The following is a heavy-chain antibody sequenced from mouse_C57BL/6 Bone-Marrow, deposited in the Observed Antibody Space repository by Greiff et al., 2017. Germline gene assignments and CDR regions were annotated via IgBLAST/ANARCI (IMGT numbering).Heavy chain of an antibody. CDR1: GYTFTSYW. J-gene: IGHJ2*01. CDR3: ASSGWLLPCYLDY. CDR2: IDPNSGGT. Sequence: QVQLQQPGAELVKPGASVKLSCKASGYTFTSYWMHWVKQRPGRGLGWIGRIDPNSGGTKYNEKFQSKATLTVDKSSRTAYMQLSSLTSEDSAVYDCASSGWLLPCYLDYWGQGTTLTVSS. V-gene: IGHV1-72*01. D-gene: IGHD2-3*01.